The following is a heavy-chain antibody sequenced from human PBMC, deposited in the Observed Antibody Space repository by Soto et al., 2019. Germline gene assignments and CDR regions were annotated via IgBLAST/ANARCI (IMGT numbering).Heavy chain of an antibody. CDR2: ISGIGDNK. CDR1: GFTFSNFA. Sequence: PGGSVRLSCAASGFTFSNFAMSWVRQAPGKGQEWVSGISGIGDNKDHADSVKGRFTISRDNSKNTLYLQMNSLRAEDTAVYYCARDPRRIDYYYGMDVWGQGTTVTVSS. J-gene: IGHJ6*02. CDR3: ARDPRRIDYYYGMDV. V-gene: IGHV3-23*01.